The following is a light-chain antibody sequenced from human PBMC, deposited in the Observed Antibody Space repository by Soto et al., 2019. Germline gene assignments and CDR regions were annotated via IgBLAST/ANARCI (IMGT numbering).Light chain of an antibody. J-gene: IGLJ1*01. V-gene: IGLV2-14*03. CDR1: SSDVGNNNY. CDR3: SSYTGSSYA. Sequence: QSVLTQPASVCGSPRQSITISCTGTSSDVGNNNYVSWYQHNPGRAPKVMICDVTNRPSGVSNRFSGSKSGNTASLTISGLQAEDEADYYCSSYTGSSYAFGTGTKLTVL. CDR2: DVT.